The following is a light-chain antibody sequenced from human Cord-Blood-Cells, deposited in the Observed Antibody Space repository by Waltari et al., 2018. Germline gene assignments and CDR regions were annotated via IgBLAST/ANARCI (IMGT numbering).Light chain of an antibody. CDR1: QCIRSW. CDR3: QQYNSYSGT. Sequence: DIQMTQSPSTLSASVGDRITITCLARQCIRSWLAWYQQKPGKAPKLLIYDTSSLESWVPSRFSGSGSGTEFTLTSSSLQPDDFATYYCQQYNSYSGTFGQGTKVEI. V-gene: IGKV1-5*01. J-gene: IGKJ1*01. CDR2: DTS.